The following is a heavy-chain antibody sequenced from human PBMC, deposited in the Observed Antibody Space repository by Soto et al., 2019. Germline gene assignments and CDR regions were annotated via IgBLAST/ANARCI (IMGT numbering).Heavy chain of an antibody. J-gene: IGHJ4*02. V-gene: IGHV4-59*01. CDR3: ARTVADANDLDY. CDR2: VYSNGST. CDR1: GGSISCYF. Sequence: QVQLLESGPGLVKPSETLSLTCTVSGGSISCYFWSWVRQPPGKGLEWIGYVYSNGSTNYNPSLKSRVTVSIDTSKNQFALKLRSVTAADTAVYFCARTVADANDLDYWAQGTLVTVSS. D-gene: IGHD3-3*01.